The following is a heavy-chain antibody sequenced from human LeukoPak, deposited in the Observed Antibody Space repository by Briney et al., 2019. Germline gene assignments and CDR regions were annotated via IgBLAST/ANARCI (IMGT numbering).Heavy chain of an antibody. CDR2: INPNSGGT. Sequence: ASVKVSCKASGYTFTGYYMHWVRQAPGQGLEWMGWINPNSGGTNYAQKFQGRVTMTRDTSISTAYMELSRLRSDDTAVYYCARGKAFRGTYYMDVWGKGTTVTVSS. V-gene: IGHV1-2*02. CDR1: GYTFTGYY. J-gene: IGHJ6*03. CDR3: ARGKAFRGTYYMDV. D-gene: IGHD1/OR15-1a*01.